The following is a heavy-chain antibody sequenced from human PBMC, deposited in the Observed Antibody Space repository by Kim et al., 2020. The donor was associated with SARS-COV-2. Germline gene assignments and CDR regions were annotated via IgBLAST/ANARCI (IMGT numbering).Heavy chain of an antibody. D-gene: IGHD3-3*01. V-gene: IGHV4-39*01. CDR2: IYYSGST. Sequence: SETLSLTCTVSGGSISSSSYYWGWIRQPPGKGLEWIGSIYYSGSTYYNPSLKSRVTISVDTSKNQFSLKLSSVTAADTAVYYGARQVTIFGVVILLLPYYFDYWGQGTLVTVSS. CDR3: ARQVTIFGVVILLLPYYFDY. CDR1: GGSISSSSYY. J-gene: IGHJ4*02.